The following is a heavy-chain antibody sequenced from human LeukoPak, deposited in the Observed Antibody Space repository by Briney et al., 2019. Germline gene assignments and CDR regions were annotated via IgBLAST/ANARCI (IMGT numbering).Heavy chain of an antibody. CDR3: ARTPWDTTMEYYFDY. CDR2: IYTSGST. Sequence: SETLSLTCTVSGASISSYYWSWIRQPAGEGLEWIGRIYTSGSTNYNPSLKSRVTMSVDTSKNQFSLKLSSVSAADTAMYYCARTPWDTTMEYYFDYWGQGTLVTVSS. CDR1: GASISSYY. J-gene: IGHJ4*02. V-gene: IGHV4-4*07. D-gene: IGHD5-18*01.